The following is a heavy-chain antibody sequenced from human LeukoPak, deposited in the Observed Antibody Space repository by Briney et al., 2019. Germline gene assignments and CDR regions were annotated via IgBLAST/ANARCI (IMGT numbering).Heavy chain of an antibody. CDR1: GGSISNYY. V-gene: IGHV4-4*07. CDR2: IYAGGTA. D-gene: IGHD6-19*01. J-gene: IGHJ4*02. CDR3: TREPVP. Sequence: SETLSLTCTVSGGSISNYYRSWIRQPAGKGLEWIGRIYAGGTASYNPSLKGRVTMSADMSKNQLSLKLTSVTAADTAVYYCTREPVPWGQGTLVTVSS.